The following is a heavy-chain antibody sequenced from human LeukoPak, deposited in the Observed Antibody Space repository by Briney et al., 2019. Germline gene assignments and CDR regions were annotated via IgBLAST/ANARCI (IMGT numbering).Heavy chain of an antibody. Sequence: ASVKVSRKASGYTFTSYGISWVRQAPGQGLEWMGWISAYNGNTNYAQKLQGRVTMTTDTSTSTAYMELRSLRSDDTAVYYCARDSTWIQLWFFDYWGQGTLVTVSS. J-gene: IGHJ4*02. CDR3: ARDSTWIQLWFFDY. CDR1: GYTFTSYG. D-gene: IGHD5-18*01. V-gene: IGHV1-18*01. CDR2: ISAYNGNT.